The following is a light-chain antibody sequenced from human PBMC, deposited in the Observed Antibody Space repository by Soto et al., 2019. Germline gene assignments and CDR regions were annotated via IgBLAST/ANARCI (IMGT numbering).Light chain of an antibody. CDR1: QSVSGW. Sequence: DIQMTQSPSTLSASVGDTVTVTCRASQSVSGWLAWYQQKPGKAPKFLIYDASTLETGVPSRFSGSASGTEFTLTISGLQPEDVASYYCQQYDTYPLTFGGGTKVDIK. CDR2: DAS. CDR3: QQYDTYPLT. V-gene: IGKV1-5*01. J-gene: IGKJ4*01.